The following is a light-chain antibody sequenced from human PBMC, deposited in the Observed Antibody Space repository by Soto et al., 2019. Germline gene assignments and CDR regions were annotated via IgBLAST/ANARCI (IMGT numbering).Light chain of an antibody. V-gene: IGKV3-20*01. CDR1: QSVSSSY. J-gene: IGKJ5*01. Sequence: EIVLTQSPGTLSLSPGERATLSCRASQSVSSSYLAWYQQKPGQAPRLLIYGASSRATGIPDRFSGSGSGTDFTLTISRLDPEDFAVYDCQQYGGSITFGQGTRLEIE. CDR3: QQYGGSIT. CDR2: GAS.